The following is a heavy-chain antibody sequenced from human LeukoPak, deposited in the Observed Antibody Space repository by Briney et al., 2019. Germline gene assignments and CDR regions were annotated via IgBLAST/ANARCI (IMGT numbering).Heavy chain of an antibody. CDR1: GYTFTGYY. V-gene: IGHV1-2*04. Sequence: ASVKVSCKASGYTFTGYYMHWVRQAPGQGLEWMGWINPNSGGTNYAQKFQGWVTMTRDTSISTAYMELSRLRSDDTAVYYCARDDGSGESYFDYWGQGTLVTVSS. J-gene: IGHJ4*02. CDR3: ARDDGSGESYFDY. D-gene: IGHD3-10*01. CDR2: INPNSGGT.